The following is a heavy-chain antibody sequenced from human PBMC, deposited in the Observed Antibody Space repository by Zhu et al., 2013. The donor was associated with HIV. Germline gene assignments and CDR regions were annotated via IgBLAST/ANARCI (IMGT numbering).Heavy chain of an antibody. Sequence: QVQLQESGPGLVKPSQTLSLTCTVSGGSISSGGYYWSWIRQHPGKGLEWIGYIYYSGSTYYNPSLKSRVTISVDTSKNQFSLKLSSVTAADTAVYYCARGPNYYDPVNWYFDLWGLAPWSLSPQ. CDR3: ARGPNYYDPVNWYFDL. CDR2: IYYSGST. V-gene: IGHV4-31*03. D-gene: IGHD3-22*01. J-gene: IGHJ2*01. CDR1: GGSISSGGYY.